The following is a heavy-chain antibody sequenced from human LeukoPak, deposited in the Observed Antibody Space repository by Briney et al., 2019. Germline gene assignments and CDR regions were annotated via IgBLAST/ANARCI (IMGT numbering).Heavy chain of an antibody. Sequence: GGSLRLSCAASGFTFSSYAMSWVRQAPGKGLEWVSAIRGSGGSTYYADSVKGRFTISRDNSKNTLYLQMNSLRAEDTAVYYCAKDPSFLTTIDYWGQGTLVTVSS. CDR2: IRGSGGST. V-gene: IGHV3-23*01. CDR3: AKDPSFLTTIDY. D-gene: IGHD3-9*01. CDR1: GFTFSSYA. J-gene: IGHJ4*02.